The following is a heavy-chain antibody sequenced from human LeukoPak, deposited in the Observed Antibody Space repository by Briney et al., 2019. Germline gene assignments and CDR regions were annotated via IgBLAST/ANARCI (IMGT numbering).Heavy chain of an antibody. CDR2: ISAYNGNT. CDR1: GYTFTSYG. D-gene: IGHD1-26*01. Sequence: ASVKVSCKASGYTFTSYGISWVRQAPGQGLEWMGWISAYNGNTNYAQKLQGRVTMTTDTSTSTAYMELRSLRSDDTAVYYCAKQSGSWTNDAFDIWGQGTMVTVSS. V-gene: IGHV1-18*01. J-gene: IGHJ3*02. CDR3: AKQSGSWTNDAFDI.